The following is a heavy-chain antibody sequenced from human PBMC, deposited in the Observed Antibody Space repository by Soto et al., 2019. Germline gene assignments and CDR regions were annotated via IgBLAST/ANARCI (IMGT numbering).Heavy chain of an antibody. D-gene: IGHD3-10*01. CDR1: GFSHSTSGAG. Sequence: QITLKEAGPTLVKPTQTLTLTCTFSGFSHSTSGAGVGWIRQPPGKALEWLALISWKADKRYNPGLKSRLTITMDTSKNQVVLTMTKMHPVDTGTYFCAYRYGANYYRCYVDYWGQGTLVTVSS. J-gene: IGHJ4*02. CDR2: ISWKADK. V-gene: IGHV2-5*01. CDR3: AYRYGANYYRCYVDY.